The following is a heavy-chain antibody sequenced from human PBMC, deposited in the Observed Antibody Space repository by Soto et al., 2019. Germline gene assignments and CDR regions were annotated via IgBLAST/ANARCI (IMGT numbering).Heavy chain of an antibody. CDR2: IYYSGST. V-gene: IGHV4-59*01. Sequence: PSETLSLTCTVSGGSISSYYWSWIRQPPGKGLEWIGYIYYSGSTNYNPSLKSRVTISVDTSKNQFSLKLSSVTAADTAVYYCARDRVVVAATRGYYYYYMDVWGKGTSVTVSS. D-gene: IGHD2-15*01. CDR3: ARDRVVVAATRGYYYYYMDV. J-gene: IGHJ6*03. CDR1: GGSISSYY.